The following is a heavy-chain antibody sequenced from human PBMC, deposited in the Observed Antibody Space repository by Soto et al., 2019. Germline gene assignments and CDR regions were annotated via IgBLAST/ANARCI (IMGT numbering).Heavy chain of an antibody. J-gene: IGHJ3*01. D-gene: IGHD5-12*01. Sequence: EVQLLVSGGGSVQPGGSLRLSCEVSGFTLTNYALSWVRQAPGKGLEWVSQISASGDRTYYADSVKGRFTISKDTSTNTLFLQMNSLRGEDSAVYYCEGSWTWGQGTMVNVSS. V-gene: IGHV3-23*01. CDR1: GFTLTNYA. CDR2: ISASGDRT. CDR3: EGSWT.